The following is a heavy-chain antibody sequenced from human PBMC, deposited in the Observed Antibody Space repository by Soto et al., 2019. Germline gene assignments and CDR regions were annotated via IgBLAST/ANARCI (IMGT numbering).Heavy chain of an antibody. Sequence: EVQLVESGGGLVKPGGSLRLSCAASGFTFNSYNMNWVRQAPGKGLEWVSSISTSSTYIYYADSVKGRFTISRDNAKNSLYLQMNSLRAEDTAVYYCARDLAPSVRADYWCQGTLVTVSS. CDR1: GFTFNSYN. V-gene: IGHV3-21*01. J-gene: IGHJ4*02. CDR3: ARDLAPSVRADY. CDR2: ISTSSTYI.